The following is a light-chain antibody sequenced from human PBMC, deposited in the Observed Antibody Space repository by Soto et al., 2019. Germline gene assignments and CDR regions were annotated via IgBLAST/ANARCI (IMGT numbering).Light chain of an antibody. CDR2: GAP. CDR1: QSVSSSY. Sequence: EIVLTQSPGTLSLSPGERATLSCRASQSVSSSYFAWYQQKPGQAPRLLIYGAPRRATGTPDMFSGSESGPDFTLTSSLLEPEDFAVYYCQQYGSSPYTFGQGTKLEIK. J-gene: IGKJ2*01. CDR3: QQYGSSPYT. V-gene: IGKV3-20*01.